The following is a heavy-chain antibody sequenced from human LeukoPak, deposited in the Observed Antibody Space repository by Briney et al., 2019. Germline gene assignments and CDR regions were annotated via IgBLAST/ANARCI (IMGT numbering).Heavy chain of an antibody. Sequence: SETLSLTCTVSGGSVSTSDYYWGWIRQSPVKGLEWIGGVFYTGKTNYNPSLRGRATISLDTSKNQFSLKLTYVTAADSALYYCARVFDSWGQGTQVTVSS. V-gene: IGHV4-39*07. CDR1: GGSVSTSDYY. J-gene: IGHJ4*02. CDR3: ARVFDS. CDR2: VFYTGKT.